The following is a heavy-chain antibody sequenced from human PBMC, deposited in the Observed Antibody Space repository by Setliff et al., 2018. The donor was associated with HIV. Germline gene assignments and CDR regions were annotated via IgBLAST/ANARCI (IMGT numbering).Heavy chain of an antibody. CDR3: ARAGPGSDQTMIVVVTPPREFDY. J-gene: IGHJ4*02. Sequence: WASVKVSCKASGYTFTSYGISWVRQAPGQGLEWMGWISAYNGNTNYAQKLQGRVTMTTDTSTSTAYMELRSLRSDDTAVYYCARAGPGSDQTMIVVVTPPREFDYWGQGTLITVSS. V-gene: IGHV1-18*01. D-gene: IGHD3-22*01. CDR2: ISAYNGNT. CDR1: GYTFTSYG.